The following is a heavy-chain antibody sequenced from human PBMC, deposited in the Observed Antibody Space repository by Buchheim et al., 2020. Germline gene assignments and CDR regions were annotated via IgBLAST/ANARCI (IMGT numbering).Heavy chain of an antibody. CDR1: GVPISSFY. Sequence: QVQLQESGPGLVKPSATLSLTCSVFGVPISSFYWSWIRQPPGKGLEWIGHIYDSGYTNYNPSLKSRVTLSVDTSKSPFSLKLRSVTAADTAVYYCAREHTSVGFTYGYGMDVWGQGTT. V-gene: IGHV4-59*01. J-gene: IGHJ6*02. D-gene: IGHD5-18*01. CDR3: AREHTSVGFTYGYGMDV. CDR2: IYDSGYT.